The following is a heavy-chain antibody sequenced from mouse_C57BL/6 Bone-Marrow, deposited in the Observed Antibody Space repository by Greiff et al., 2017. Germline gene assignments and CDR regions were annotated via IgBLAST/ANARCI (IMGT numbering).Heavy chain of an antibody. CDR3: AREDSSGYLWFAY. CDR1: GYTFTSYW. J-gene: IGHJ3*01. V-gene: IGHV1-64*01. Sequence: QVQLKQPGAELVKPGASVKLSCKASGYTFTSYWMHWVKQRPGQGLEWIGMIHPNSGSTNYNEKFKSKATLTVDKSSSTAYMQLSSLTSEDSAVYYCAREDSSGYLWFAYWGQGTLVTVSA. D-gene: IGHD3-2*02. CDR2: IHPNSGST.